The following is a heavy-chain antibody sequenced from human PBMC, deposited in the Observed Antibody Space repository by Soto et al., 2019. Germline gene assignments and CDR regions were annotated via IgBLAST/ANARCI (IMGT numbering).Heavy chain of an antibody. D-gene: IGHD5-12*01. CDR3: HGYGY. J-gene: IGHJ4*02. CDR2: IYSGGST. V-gene: IGHV3-53*01. Sequence: EVQVVESGGGLIQPGGSLRISCEVSGFSVTANYMSWVRQAPGKGLEWVSVIYSGGSTYYIDSVKGRFSISRDISKNTLYLQMNSRKAEDTAVYYCHGYGYWGQGTLVTVSS. CDR1: GFSVTANY.